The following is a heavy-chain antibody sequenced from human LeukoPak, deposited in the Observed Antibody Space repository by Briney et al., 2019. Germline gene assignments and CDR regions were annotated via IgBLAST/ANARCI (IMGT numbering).Heavy chain of an antibody. J-gene: IGHJ6*03. CDR2: ISAYNGNT. Sequence: ASVKVSCKASGYTFTSYGISWVRQAPGQGLEWMGWISAYNGNTNYAQKLQGRVTMTTDTTTRTAYMELRRLRSDDTAVYYCASGVYEDYYYMDVWGKGTTVTISS. CDR3: ASGVYEDYYYMDV. V-gene: IGHV1-18*01. CDR1: GYTFTSYG. D-gene: IGHD5/OR15-5a*01.